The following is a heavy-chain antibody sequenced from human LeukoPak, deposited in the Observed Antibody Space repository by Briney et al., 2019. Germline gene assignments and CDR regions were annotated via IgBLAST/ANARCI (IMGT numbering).Heavy chain of an antibody. V-gene: IGHV3-23*01. CDR3: AKDRAPYYYDSSGYYYDH. Sequence: GGSLRLSCAASGFTFSSYAMSWVRQAPGKGLEWVSAISGSGGSTYYADSVKGRFAISRDNSKNTLYLQMNSLRAEDTAVYYCAKDRAPYYYDSSGYYYDHWGQGTLVTVSS. CDR1: GFTFSSYA. CDR2: ISGSGGST. D-gene: IGHD3-22*01. J-gene: IGHJ4*02.